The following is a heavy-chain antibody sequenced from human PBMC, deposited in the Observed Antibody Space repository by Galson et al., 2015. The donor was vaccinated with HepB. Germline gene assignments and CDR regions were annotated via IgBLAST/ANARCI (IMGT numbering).Heavy chain of an antibody. CDR2: ISGSEGYT. D-gene: IGHD3-3*01. J-gene: IGHJ4*02. CDR3: AKGSGTRNYDLWD. CDR1: GFTFSSFW. Sequence: SLRLSCATSGFTFSSFWMTWVRQAPGKGLEWVSAISGSEGYTYYADSVRGRFTISRDNSRDTLYLQMNSLRADDTAVYFCAKGSGTRNYDLWDWGQGTLVPVSS. V-gene: IGHV3-23*01.